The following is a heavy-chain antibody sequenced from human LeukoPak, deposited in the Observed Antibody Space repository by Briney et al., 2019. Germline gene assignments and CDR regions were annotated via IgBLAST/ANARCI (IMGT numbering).Heavy chain of an antibody. Sequence: ASVNVSCKASGYTFTGCYMHWVRQAPGQGREWMGWINPNSGGTNYAQKFQGRVTMTRDTSISTAYMELSRLRSDDTAVYYCARETTVTPFDYWGQGTLVTVSS. V-gene: IGHV1-2*02. CDR2: INPNSGGT. CDR1: GYTFTGCY. D-gene: IGHD4-17*01. CDR3: ARETTVTPFDY. J-gene: IGHJ4*02.